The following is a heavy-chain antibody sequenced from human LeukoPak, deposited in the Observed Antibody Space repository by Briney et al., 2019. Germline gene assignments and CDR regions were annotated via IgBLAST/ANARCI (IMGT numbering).Heavy chain of an antibody. J-gene: IGHJ4*02. Sequence: SQTLSLTCTVSGGSISSGGYYWSWIRQHPGKGLEWIGYIYYSGSTYYNPSLKSRVTISVDTSKNQFSLKLSSVTAADTAVHYCARLGGGLYQLLSSGYYFFDYWGQGTLVTVSS. V-gene: IGHV4-31*03. CDR2: IYYSGST. D-gene: IGHD2-2*01. CDR1: GGSISSGGYY. CDR3: ARLGGGLYQLLSSGYYFFDY.